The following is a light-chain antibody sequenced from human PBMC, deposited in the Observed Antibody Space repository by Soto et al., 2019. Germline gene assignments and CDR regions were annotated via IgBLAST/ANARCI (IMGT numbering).Light chain of an antibody. J-gene: IGKJ4*01. CDR2: AAS. CDR3: QQLRMYPST. V-gene: IGKV1-39*01. Sequence: DIQMTQSPSSLSASVGDRVTLTCRASQSISNYLNWYQQKPGKAPDLLIYAASNLQSGVPSRFSGSGSGTDFALTITSLQAEDFATYYCQQLRMYPSTFGGGTKVDIK. CDR1: QSISNY.